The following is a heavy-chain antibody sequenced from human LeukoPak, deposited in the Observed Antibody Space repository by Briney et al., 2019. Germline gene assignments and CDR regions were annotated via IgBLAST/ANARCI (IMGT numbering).Heavy chain of an antibody. CDR1: GFTFSSYE. V-gene: IGHV3-48*03. Sequence: PGGSLRLSCAAPGFTFSSYEMNWVRQAPGKGLEWVSYISSSGSTIYYADSVKGRFTISRDNAKNSLYLQMNSLRAEDTAVYYCARDPPLQWLVQGDAFDIWGQGTMVTVSS. D-gene: IGHD6-19*01. CDR2: ISSSGSTI. CDR3: ARDPPLQWLVQGDAFDI. J-gene: IGHJ3*02.